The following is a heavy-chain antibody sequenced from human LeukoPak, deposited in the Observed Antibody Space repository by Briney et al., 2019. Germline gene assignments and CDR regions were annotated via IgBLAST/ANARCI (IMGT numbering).Heavy chain of an antibody. D-gene: IGHD6-6*01. CDR2: ISSSGSTI. Sequence: GGSLRLSCAASGFTFSSYEMNWVRQAPGKGLEWVSYISSSGSTIYYADSVKGRFTISRDNAKNSLYLQMNSLRAEDTAVYYCARALGSSSGYYYYMDVWGKGTTVTVSS. CDR3: ARALGSSSGYYYYMDV. V-gene: IGHV3-48*03. J-gene: IGHJ6*03. CDR1: GFTFSSYE.